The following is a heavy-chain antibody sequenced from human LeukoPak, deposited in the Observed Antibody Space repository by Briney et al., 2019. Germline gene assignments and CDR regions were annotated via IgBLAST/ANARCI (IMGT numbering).Heavy chain of an antibody. CDR2: INTNTGKP. V-gene: IGHV7-4-1*02. CDR1: GYSFTTHS. J-gene: IGHJ3*02. Sequence: ASVKVSRRSSGYSFTTHSISWVRQAPGQGLEWMGWINTNTGKPTYAQGFTGRFVFSVDTSISTAYLQISSLTTADTAVYYCAREILRLDIWGQGTMVTVSS. CDR3: AREILRLDI.